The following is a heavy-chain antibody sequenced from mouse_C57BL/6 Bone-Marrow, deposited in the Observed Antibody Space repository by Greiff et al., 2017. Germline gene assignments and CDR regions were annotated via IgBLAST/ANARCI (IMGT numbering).Heavy chain of an antibody. J-gene: IGHJ1*03. Sequence: VQLQQPGAELVRPGTSVKLSCKASGYTFTSYWMHWVKQRPGQGLEWIGVIDPSDSYTNYNQKFKGKATLTVDTSSSTAYMQLSSLTSEDSAVYYCASPITTVVARGWYFDVWGTGTTVTVSS. V-gene: IGHV1-59*01. D-gene: IGHD1-1*01. CDR3: ASPITTVVARGWYFDV. CDR2: IDPSDSYT. CDR1: GYTFTSYW.